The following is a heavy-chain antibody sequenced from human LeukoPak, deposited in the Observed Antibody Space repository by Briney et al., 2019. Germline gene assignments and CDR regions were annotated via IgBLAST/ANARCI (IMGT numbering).Heavy chain of an antibody. V-gene: IGHV3-48*03. Sequence: GGSLRLSCAASRITFSSYEMNWVRQAPGKGLEWVSYISRSGGTIYYADSVKGRFTISRDDAKNSLYLQMNSLRAEDTAVYYCARGLRGYSEASDYWGQGTLVTVSS. CDR1: RITFSSYE. CDR2: ISRSGGTI. CDR3: ARGLRGYSEASDY. J-gene: IGHJ4*02. D-gene: IGHD5-18*01.